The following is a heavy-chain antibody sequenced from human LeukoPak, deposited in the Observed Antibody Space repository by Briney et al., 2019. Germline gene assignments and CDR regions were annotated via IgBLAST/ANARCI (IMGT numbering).Heavy chain of an antibody. Sequence: GGSLRLSCAASGFTFSSYSMNWVRQAPGKGLEWVSSISSSSSYMYYADSVKGRFTISRDNAKNSLYLQMNSLRAEDTAVYYCARSSWYAYWGQGTLVTVSS. J-gene: IGHJ4*02. CDR1: GFTFSSYS. CDR3: ARSSWYAY. D-gene: IGHD6-13*01. CDR2: ISSSSSYM. V-gene: IGHV3-21*01.